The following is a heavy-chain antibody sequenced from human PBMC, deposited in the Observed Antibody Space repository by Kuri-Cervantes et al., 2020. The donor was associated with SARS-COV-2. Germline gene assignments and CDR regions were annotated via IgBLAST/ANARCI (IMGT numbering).Heavy chain of an antibody. Sequence: GESLKISCAASGFTFSYHAMHWVLQPPGKGLEWVALISSDGSRAYSADSMRGRFSISRDNSKNTLFLQMNSLRVEDTAVYYCARDLGSPGAPFDSLGQGTLVTVSS. CDR2: ISSDGSRA. D-gene: IGHD7-27*01. CDR3: ARDLGSPGAPFDS. J-gene: IGHJ4*02. V-gene: IGHV3-30*04. CDR1: GFTFSYHA.